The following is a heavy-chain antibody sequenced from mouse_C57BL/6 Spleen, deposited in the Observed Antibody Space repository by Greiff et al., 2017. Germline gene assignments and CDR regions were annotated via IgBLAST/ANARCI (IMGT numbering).Heavy chain of an antibody. CDR2: IYPSDSET. J-gene: IGHJ3*01. V-gene: IGHV1-61*01. CDR3: ARWGSSGWAY. Sequence: VQLQQPGAELVRPGSSVKLSCKASGYTFTSYWMDWVKQRPGQGLEWIGNIYPSDSETHYNQKFKDKATLTVDKSSSTAYMQLSSLTSEDSAVYYCARWGSSGWAYWGQGTLVTVSA. CDR1: GYTFTSYW. D-gene: IGHD3-2*02.